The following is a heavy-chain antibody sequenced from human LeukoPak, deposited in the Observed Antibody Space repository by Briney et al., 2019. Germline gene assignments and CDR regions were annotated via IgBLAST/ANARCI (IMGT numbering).Heavy chain of an antibody. CDR2: IKSKTDGGTA. J-gene: IGHJ4*02. CDR1: SFTFSNAW. V-gene: IGHV3-15*07. D-gene: IGHD6-19*01. CDR3: TTQGIAVAGTYFDY. Sequence: PGGSLRLSCAASSFTFSNAWMNWVRQAPGKGLEWVGRIKSKTDGGTADYATPVKGRFTISRDDSKNTLYLQMNSLKTEDTAVYYCTTQGIAVAGTYFDYWGQGTLVTVSS.